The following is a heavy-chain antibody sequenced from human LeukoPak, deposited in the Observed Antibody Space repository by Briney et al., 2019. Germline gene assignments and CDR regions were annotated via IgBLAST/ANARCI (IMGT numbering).Heavy chain of an antibody. CDR3: ASDMTTANY. CDR1: GGSISSSSYY. V-gene: IGHV4-39*07. CDR2: IYYSGST. J-gene: IGHJ4*02. D-gene: IGHD4-11*01. Sequence: PSETLSLTCTVSGGSISSSSYYWGWIRQPPGKGLEWIGSIYYSGSTYYNPSLKSRVTISVDTSKNQFSLELSSVTAADTAVYYCASDMTTANYWGQGTLVTVSS.